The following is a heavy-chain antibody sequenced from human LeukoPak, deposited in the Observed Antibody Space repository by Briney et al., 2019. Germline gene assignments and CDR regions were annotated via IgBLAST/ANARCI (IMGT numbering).Heavy chain of an antibody. Sequence: SETLSLTCTVSGGSISSSSYYWGWIRQPPGKGLEWIGCIYYTGSTYYNPSLKSRVTISVDTSKNQFSLKLSSVTAADTAVYYCASDGAHGAWYFDYWGQGTLVTVSS. CDR2: IYYTGST. CDR3: ASDGAHGAWYFDY. CDR1: GGSISSSSYY. J-gene: IGHJ4*02. V-gene: IGHV4-39*07. D-gene: IGHD3-10*01.